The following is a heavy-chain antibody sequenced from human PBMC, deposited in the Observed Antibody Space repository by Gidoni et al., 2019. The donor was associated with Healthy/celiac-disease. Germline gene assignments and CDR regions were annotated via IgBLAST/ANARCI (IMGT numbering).Heavy chain of an antibody. V-gene: IGHV3-74*01. Sequence: EVQLVESGGGLVQPGGSLRLSCAASGFTFSSYWMHWFRQAPGTGLVWVSRINSDGSSTSYADSVKGRFTISRDNAKNTLYLQMNSLRAEDTAVYYCARDMGYCSSTSCPDYYYYGMDVWGQGTTVTVSS. D-gene: IGHD2-2*01. CDR2: INSDGSST. CDR3: ARDMGYCSSTSCPDYYYYGMDV. J-gene: IGHJ6*02. CDR1: GFTFSSYW.